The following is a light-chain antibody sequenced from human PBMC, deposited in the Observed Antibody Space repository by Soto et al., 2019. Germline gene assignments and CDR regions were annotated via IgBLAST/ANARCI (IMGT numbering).Light chain of an antibody. J-gene: IGLJ2*01. CDR3: SSYAGGNNLVV. V-gene: IGLV2-8*01. CDR2: EVS. Sequence: QSALTQPPSASGSPGQSVTISCTGTSSDVGGYNYVSWYQQHPGKAPKLMIYEVSKRPSGVPDRFSGSKSGNTASLTVSGLQAEDEADYYCSSYAGGNNLVVFGGGTTLAVL. CDR1: SSDVGGYNY.